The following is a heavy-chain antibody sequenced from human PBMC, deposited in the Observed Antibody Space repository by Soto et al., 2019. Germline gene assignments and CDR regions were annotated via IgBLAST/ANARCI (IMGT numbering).Heavy chain of an antibody. CDR3: SIVVAQLSWFDP. D-gene: IGHD2-2*01. CDR2: IYYSGST. V-gene: IGHV4-39*01. Sequence: PSETLSLTCTVSGGSISSSSYYWGWIRQPPGKGLEWIGSIYYSGSTYYNPSLKSRVTISVDTSKNQFSLKLSSVTAADTAVYYCSIVVAQLSWFDPWGQGTLVTVSS. J-gene: IGHJ5*02. CDR1: GGSISSSSYY.